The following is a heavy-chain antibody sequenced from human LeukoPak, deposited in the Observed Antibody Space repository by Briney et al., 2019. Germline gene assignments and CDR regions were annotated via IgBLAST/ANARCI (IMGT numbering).Heavy chain of an antibody. CDR1: GFTFTSYW. CDR2: INTDGSTT. CDR3: ARGDSSGLYFQH. Sequence: GGSLRLSCAASGFTFTSYWMHWVRQAPRKGLVWVSRINTDGSTTSYADSVKGRFTISKDNAKNTLYLQMNSLRADDTAVYYCARGDSSGLYFQHWGQGTLVTVSS. D-gene: IGHD3-22*01. V-gene: IGHV3-74*01. J-gene: IGHJ1*01.